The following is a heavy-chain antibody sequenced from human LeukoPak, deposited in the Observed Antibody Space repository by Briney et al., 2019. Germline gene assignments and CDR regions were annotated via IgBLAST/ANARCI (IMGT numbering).Heavy chain of an antibody. V-gene: IGHV3-72*01. D-gene: IGHD4-17*01. CDR2: SRNKPNSYTT. CDR3: ARDLLMTTVDY. Sequence: GGSLRLSCAASGFTFSDHYVDWVRQAPGKGLEWVGRSRNKPNSYTTLYAASVKGRFTISRDDSKNSVYLQMSSLKMEDTAVYYCARDLLMTTVDYWGQGTLVTVSS. CDR1: GFTFSDHY. J-gene: IGHJ4*02.